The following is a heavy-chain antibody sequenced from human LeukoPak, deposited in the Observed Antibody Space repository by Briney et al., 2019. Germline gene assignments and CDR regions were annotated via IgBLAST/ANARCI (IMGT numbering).Heavy chain of an antibody. CDR3: ARGASAVAAAGSDEYFQH. J-gene: IGHJ1*01. CDR2: IIPILGTA. D-gene: IGHD6-13*01. V-gene: IGHV1-69*13. CDR1: GGTFSSYA. Sequence: GASVKVSYKASGGTFSSYAINWVRQAPGQGLEWMEGIIPILGTANYAQKFQGRVTITADESTSTAYMELSSLRSEDTAVYYCARGASAVAAAGSDEYFQHWGQGTLVTVSS.